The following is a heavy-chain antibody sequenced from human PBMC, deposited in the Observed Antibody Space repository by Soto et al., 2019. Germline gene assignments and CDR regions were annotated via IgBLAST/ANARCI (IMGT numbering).Heavy chain of an antibody. CDR1: GFTFDDYA. Sequence: EVQLAESGGGLVQPGRSLRLSCAASGFTFDDYAMHWVRQAPGKGLEWVSRISWDSGSIGYGDSVKGRFTISRDNAKNSLYLQMNSLRPEVTALYYCAKDNGQWLAPYYYGMDDWGQGTMVTVSS. CDR3: AKDNGQWLAPYYYGMDD. CDR2: ISWDSGSI. D-gene: IGHD6-19*01. V-gene: IGHV3-9*01. J-gene: IGHJ6*02.